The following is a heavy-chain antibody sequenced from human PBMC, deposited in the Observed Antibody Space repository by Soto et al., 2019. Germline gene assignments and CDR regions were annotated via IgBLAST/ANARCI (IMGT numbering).Heavy chain of an antibody. V-gene: IGHV4-59*01. CDR3: ARARFCTSTSCYHYFDF. CDR2: IHNNGRT. D-gene: IGHD2-2*01. CDR1: GGSISISP. J-gene: IGHJ4*02. Sequence: SETLSLTCTVSGGSISISPWSWIRQPPERGLEWVGYIHNNGRTDYNPSLKSRVTISVDTSKNHFSLKLSSLTPSDTAVYSCARARFCTSTSCYHYFDFWGQGTLVTVSS.